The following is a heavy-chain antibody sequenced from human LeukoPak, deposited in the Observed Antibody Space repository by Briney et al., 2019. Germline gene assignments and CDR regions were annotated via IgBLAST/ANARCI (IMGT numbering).Heavy chain of an antibody. CDR2: IIPIFGTA. D-gene: IGHD1-14*01. V-gene: IGHV1-69*13. CDR3: ARGLSGSASFDY. CDR1: GGTFSSYA. Sequence: ASVKVSCKASGGTFSSYAISWVRQAPGQGLEWMGGIIPIFGTANYAQKFQGRVTITADESTSTAYMELSSLRSEDTAVYYCARGLSGSASFDYWGQGTLVTVSS. J-gene: IGHJ4*02.